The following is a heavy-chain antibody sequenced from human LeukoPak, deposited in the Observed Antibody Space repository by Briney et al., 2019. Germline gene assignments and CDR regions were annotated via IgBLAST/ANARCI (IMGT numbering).Heavy chain of an antibody. V-gene: IGHV4-59*02. D-gene: IGHD5-18*01. CDR1: GGSVNSNY. Sequence: SETLSLTCTVSGGSVNSNYWSWIRQPPGKGLEWIGSFYYIQSTNYNPSLKSRVTISVDTSKNQLSLKLSSVTAADTAVYYCARTSVDTSMVRGEYYYYYYGMDVWGQGTTVTVSS. J-gene: IGHJ6*02. CDR3: ARTSVDTSMVRGEYYYYYYGMDV. CDR2: FYYIQST.